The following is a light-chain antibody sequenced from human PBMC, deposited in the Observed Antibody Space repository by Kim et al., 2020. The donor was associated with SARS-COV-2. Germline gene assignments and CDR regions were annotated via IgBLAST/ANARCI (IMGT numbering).Light chain of an antibody. J-gene: IGLJ3*02. Sequence: QSALTQPRSVSGSPGQSVTISCTGTSNDVGGYNSVSWYQHHPGKAPKVMIYDVNKRPSGVPDRFSGSKSGNTASLTISGLQAEDEGDYYCCSFAGSAWVFGGGTQLTVL. CDR3: CSFAGSAWV. CDR2: DVN. CDR1: SNDVGGYNS. V-gene: IGLV2-11*01.